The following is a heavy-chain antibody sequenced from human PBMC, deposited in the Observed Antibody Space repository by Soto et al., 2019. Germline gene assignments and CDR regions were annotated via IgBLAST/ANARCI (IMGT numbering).Heavy chain of an antibody. Sequence: GGSLRLSCAASGFTFSSYAMSWVRQAPGKGLEWVSAISGRGVSTYYADSEKGRFTISQDNSENTLYLQMNSLRAEDTAVYYCAKDGNPIPYLTGYYRLGWFDPWGQGTLVTVSS. V-gene: IGHV3-23*01. CDR2: ISGRGVST. CDR1: GFTFSSYA. J-gene: IGHJ5*02. D-gene: IGHD3-9*01. CDR3: AKDGNPIPYLTGYYRLGWFDP.